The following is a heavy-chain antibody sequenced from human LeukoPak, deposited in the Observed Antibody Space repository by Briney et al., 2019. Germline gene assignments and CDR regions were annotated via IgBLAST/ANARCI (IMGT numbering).Heavy chain of an antibody. Sequence: SETLSLTCAVYGGSFSGYYWSWIRQPPGKGLEWIGEINHSGSTNYNPSLKSRVTISVDTPKNQFSLKLSSVTAADTAVYYCAKGIAAAGNPYYYYGMDVWGQGTTVTVSS. J-gene: IGHJ6*02. CDR1: GGSFSGYY. D-gene: IGHD6-13*01. V-gene: IGHV4-34*01. CDR2: INHSGST. CDR3: AKGIAAAGNPYYYYGMDV.